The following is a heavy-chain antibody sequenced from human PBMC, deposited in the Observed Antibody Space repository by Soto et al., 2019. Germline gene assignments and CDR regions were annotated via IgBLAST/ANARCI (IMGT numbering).Heavy chain of an antibody. CDR1: GFTFKTYD. V-gene: IGHV3-21*05. Sequence: GGSLRLSCAASGFTFKTYDMHWVRQAPGKGLEWVSYISSSSSYTNYADSVKGRFTISRDNAKNSLYLQMNSLRAEDTAVYYCARGIHNLSGSKPYYFDYWGQGTLVTVSS. CDR3: ARGIHNLSGSKPYYFDY. CDR2: ISSSSSYT. J-gene: IGHJ4*02. D-gene: IGHD1-26*01.